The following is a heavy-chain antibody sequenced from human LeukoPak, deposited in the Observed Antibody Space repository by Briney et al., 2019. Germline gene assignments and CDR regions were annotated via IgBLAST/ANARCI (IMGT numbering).Heavy chain of an antibody. CDR1: GYIFTSYW. Sequence: KRGGSLQISCQGSGYIFTSYWIGWVRQVPGKGLEWTGIIYPGDSDTRYSPSFQGQVTISADKFISTAYLQWSSLKASDTAMYYCARQLHSIDYWGQGTLVTVSS. V-gene: IGHV5-51*01. J-gene: IGHJ4*02. CDR2: IYPGDSDT. D-gene: IGHD2/OR15-2a*01. CDR3: ARQLHSIDY.